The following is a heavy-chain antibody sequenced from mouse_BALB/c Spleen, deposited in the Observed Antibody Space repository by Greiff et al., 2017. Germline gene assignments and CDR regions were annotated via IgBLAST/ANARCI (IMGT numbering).Heavy chain of an antibody. CDR3: TRGDRYDDFDY. D-gene: IGHD2-14*01. V-gene: IGHV1-5*01. CDR2: IYPGNSDT. J-gene: IGHJ2*01. Sequence: VQLQQSGTVLARPGASVKMSCKASGYSFTSYWMHWVKQRPGQGLEWIGAIYPGNSDTSYNQKFKGKAKLTAVTSASTAYMELSSLTNEDSAVYYCTRGDRYDDFDYWGQGTTLTVSS. CDR1: GYSFTSYW.